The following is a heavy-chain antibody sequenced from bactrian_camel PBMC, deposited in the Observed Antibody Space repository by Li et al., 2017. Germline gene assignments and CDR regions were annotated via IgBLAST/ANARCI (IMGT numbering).Heavy chain of an antibody. CDR1: GFAFRAAS. CDR2: IENYGPNT. Sequence: VQLVESGEGSVQPGESLRLSCTASGFAFRAASITWVRQAPGKGLEWVSDIENYGPNTYYADSVKGRFTISRDIAKNTVYLQMNSLKPEDTAMYYCAAAWGYGTDCRDTKRVNYWGQGTQVTVS. V-gene: IGHV3-2*01. CDR3: AAAWGYGTDCRDTKRVNY. J-gene: IGHJ4*01. D-gene: IGHD6*01.